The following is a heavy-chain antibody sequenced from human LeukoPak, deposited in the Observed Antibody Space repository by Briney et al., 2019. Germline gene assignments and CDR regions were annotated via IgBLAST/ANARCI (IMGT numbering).Heavy chain of an antibody. V-gene: IGHV3-30*01. CDR2: ISYDGSNK. CDR3: ARDKRGYSGYDPRRIYYYYYMDV. D-gene: IGHD5-12*01. J-gene: IGHJ6*03. Sequence: GRSLRLSCAASGFTFSSYAMHWVRQAPGKGLEWVAVISYDGSNKYYADSVKGRFTISRDNSKNTLYLRMNSLRAEDTAVYYCARDKRGYSGYDPRRIYYYYYMDVWGKGTTVTVSS. CDR1: GFTFSSYA.